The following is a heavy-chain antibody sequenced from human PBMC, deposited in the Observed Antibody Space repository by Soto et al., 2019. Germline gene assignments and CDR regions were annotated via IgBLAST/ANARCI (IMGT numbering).Heavy chain of an antibody. CDR3: ARGGPGDAFDV. Sequence: QALLQESGPALVKPSAPLTLTCTVSGASIGSYYWTWIRQSPGKRLEWVGYVRHSGDGYHPSLKSRVTISSDTSKNQVSLKMTNVTAADTAFYYCARGGPGDAFDVWGQGT. CDR1: GASIGSYY. J-gene: IGHJ3*01. CDR2: VRHSGD. V-gene: IGHV4-59*01.